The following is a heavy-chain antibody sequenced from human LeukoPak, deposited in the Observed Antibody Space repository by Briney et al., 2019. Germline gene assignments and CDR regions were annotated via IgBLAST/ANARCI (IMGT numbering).Heavy chain of an antibody. D-gene: IGHD5-12*01. CDR2: ISGSGGST. CDR1: GFTFSSYG. J-gene: IGHJ3*02. CDR3: ARVIGGYEDDAFDI. V-gene: IGHV3-23*01. Sequence: GGPLRLSCAASGFTFSSYGMSWVRQAPGKGLEWVSAISGSGGSTYYADSVKGRFTISRDNSKNTLYLQMNSLRAEDTAVYYCARVIGGYEDDAFDIWGQGTMVTVSS.